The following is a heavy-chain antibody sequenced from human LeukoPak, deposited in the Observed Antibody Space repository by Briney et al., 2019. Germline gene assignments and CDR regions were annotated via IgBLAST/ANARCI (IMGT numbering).Heavy chain of an antibody. D-gene: IGHD3-10*01. CDR3: ARVRGVTNNWFAP. Sequence: GGSLRLSCAASGFTFSDHYMDWVRQAPVKGLEWVGRIRNKANSYTTEYAASVKGRFTISRDDSKNSLYLQMNSLKTKDTAVYYCARVRGVTNNWFAPWGQGTLVTVSS. CDR1: GFTFSDHY. V-gene: IGHV3-72*01. CDR2: IRNKANSYTT. J-gene: IGHJ5*02.